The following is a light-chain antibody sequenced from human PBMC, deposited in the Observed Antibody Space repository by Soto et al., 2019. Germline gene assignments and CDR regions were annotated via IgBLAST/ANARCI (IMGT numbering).Light chain of an antibody. CDR3: QQRSNWPST. V-gene: IGKV3-11*01. Sequence: EIVLTQSPATLSVSPGNRATLSCRASECVSRYLAWYQQKPGQAPRLLIYDASNRATGIPARFSGSGSGTDFTLTITSLEPEDFAVYYCQQRSNWPSTFGGGTKVEIK. J-gene: IGKJ4*01. CDR1: ECVSRY. CDR2: DAS.